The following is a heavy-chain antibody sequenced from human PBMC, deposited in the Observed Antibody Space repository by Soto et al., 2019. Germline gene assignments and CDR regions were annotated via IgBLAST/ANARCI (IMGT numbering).Heavy chain of an antibody. CDR3: ARAPRGGYCSSTSCYPNWLDP. D-gene: IGHD2-2*01. Sequence: ASVKVSCKASGYTFTSYDINWVRQATGQGLEWMGWMNPNSGNTGYAQKFQGRVTMTRNTSISTAYMELSSLRSEDTAVYYCARAPRGGYCSSTSCYPNWLDPSGQGPLVTVYS. J-gene: IGHJ5*02. V-gene: IGHV1-8*01. CDR1: GYTFTSYD. CDR2: MNPNSGNT.